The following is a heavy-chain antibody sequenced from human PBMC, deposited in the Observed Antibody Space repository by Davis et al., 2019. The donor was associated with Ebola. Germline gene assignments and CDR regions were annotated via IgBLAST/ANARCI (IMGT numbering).Heavy chain of an antibody. CDR3: ARQDLDCSSSSCYGPYYYGMDV. V-gene: IGHV3-7*01. CDR1: GFSFSRYW. J-gene: IGHJ6*02. CDR2: IKQDGSEK. Sequence: LKISCAASGFSFSRYWMSWVRQAPGKGLEWVANIKQDGSEKYYVDSVKGRFTISRDNAKNSLYLQMNSLRAEDTAVYYCARQDLDCSSSSCYGPYYYGMDVWGQGTAVTVSS. D-gene: IGHD2-2*01.